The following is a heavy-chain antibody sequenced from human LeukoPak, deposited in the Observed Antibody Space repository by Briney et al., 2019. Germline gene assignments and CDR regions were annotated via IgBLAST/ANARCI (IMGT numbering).Heavy chain of an antibody. CDR2: MNPNSGNT. J-gene: IGHJ6*03. D-gene: IGHD4-17*01. V-gene: IGHV1-8*03. CDR3: ARARTTARRGSYYYYYYMDV. Sequence: ASVKVSCKASGYTFTSYDINWVRQATGQGLEWMGWMNPNSGNTGYAQKFQGRVTITRNTSISTAYMELSSLRSEDTAVYYCARARTTARRGSYYYYYYMDVWGKGTTVTVSS. CDR1: GYTFTSYD.